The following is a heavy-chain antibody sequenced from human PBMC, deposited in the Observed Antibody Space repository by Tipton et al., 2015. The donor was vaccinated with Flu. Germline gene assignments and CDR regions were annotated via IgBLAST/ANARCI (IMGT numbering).Heavy chain of an antibody. J-gene: IGHJ6*02. V-gene: IGHV4-4*07. CDR3: ARDDLVWSRGFQCNGVDV. Sequence: LRLSCTVSDGSFNGYSWTWIRQPAGKGLEWIGRIYTNGDIAYNPSLQSRVILSVDASKNQFSLKLRSVTAADTAVYFCARDDLVWSRGFQCNGVDVWGQGTAVTVSS. D-gene: IGHD3-3*01. CDR1: DGSFNGYS. CDR2: IYTNGDI.